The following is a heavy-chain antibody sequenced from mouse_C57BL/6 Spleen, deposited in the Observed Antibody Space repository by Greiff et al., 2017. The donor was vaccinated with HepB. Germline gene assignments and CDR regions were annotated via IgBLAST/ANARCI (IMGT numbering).Heavy chain of an antibody. J-gene: IGHJ3*01. CDR2: IYPGSGNT. CDR3: ARGSYGSSSAWFAY. V-gene: IGHV1-76*01. Sequence: VHLVESGAELVRPGASVKLSCKASGYTFTDYYINWVKQRPGQGLEWIARIYPGSGNTYYNEKFKGKATLTAEKSSSTAYMQLSSLTSEDSAVYFCARGSYGSSSAWFAYWGQGTLVTVSA. CDR1: GYTFTDYY. D-gene: IGHD1-1*01.